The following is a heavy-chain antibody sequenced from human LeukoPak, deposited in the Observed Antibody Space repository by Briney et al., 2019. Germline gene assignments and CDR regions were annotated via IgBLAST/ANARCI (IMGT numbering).Heavy chain of an antibody. CDR2: ISRSGSTI. V-gene: IGHV3-11*01. CDR1: GFTFSDYY. CDR3: ATTPGPMVRGVTPFDY. Sequence: KAGGSQRLSCAASGFTFSDYYMTWIRQAPGKGLEWVSYISRSGSTIYYADSVKGRFTISRDNAKNSLYLQMNSLSAEDTAMYFCATTPGPMVRGVTPFDYWGQGTLVTVSS. D-gene: IGHD3-10*01. J-gene: IGHJ4*02.